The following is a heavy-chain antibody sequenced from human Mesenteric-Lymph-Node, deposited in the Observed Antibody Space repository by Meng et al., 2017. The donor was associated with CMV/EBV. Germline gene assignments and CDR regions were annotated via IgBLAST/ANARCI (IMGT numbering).Heavy chain of an antibody. CDR2: ISSSSSYI. CDR3: ARGIYSGYDTKYYYYGMDV. Sequence: ETLSLTCAASGFTFSSYSMNWVRQAPGKGLEWVSSISSSSSYIYYADSVKGRFTISRDNAKKSLYLQMNSLRAEDTAVYYCARGIYSGYDTKYYYYGMDVWGQGTTVTVSS. J-gene: IGHJ6*02. D-gene: IGHD5-12*01. V-gene: IGHV3-21*01. CDR1: GFTFSSYS.